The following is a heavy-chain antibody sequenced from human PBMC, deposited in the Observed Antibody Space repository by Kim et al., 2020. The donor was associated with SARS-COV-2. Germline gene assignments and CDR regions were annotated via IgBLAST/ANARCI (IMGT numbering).Heavy chain of an antibody. D-gene: IGHD3-9*01. CDR3: TTLLRYFDWLAVKYYYYGMDV. J-gene: IGHJ6*02. CDR1: GFTFSNAW. V-gene: IGHV3-15*01. CDR2: IKSKTDGGTT. Sequence: GGSLRLSCAASGFTFSNAWMSWVRQAPGKGLEWVGRIKSKTDGGTTEYAAPVKGRFTISRDDYKNTLYLQMNSLKTEDTAVYYCTTLLRYFDWLAVKYYYYGMDVGGQDTTVTVSS.